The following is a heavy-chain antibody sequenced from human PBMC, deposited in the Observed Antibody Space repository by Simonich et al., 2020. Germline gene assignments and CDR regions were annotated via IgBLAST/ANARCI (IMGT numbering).Heavy chain of an antibody. D-gene: IGHD2-21*02. V-gene: IGHV4-59*08. CDR3: ARYKFWGEVVTAIPGYWYFDL. Sequence: QVQLQESGPGLVKPSETLSLTCTVSGGSISSYYWSWIRQPPGKGLEWIGYIYYSGSTNYNPSLKSRVTISVDTSKNQFSLKLGSVTAADTAVYYCARYKFWGEVVTAIPGYWYFDLWGRGTLVTVSS. J-gene: IGHJ2*01. CDR2: IYYSGST. CDR1: GGSISSYY.